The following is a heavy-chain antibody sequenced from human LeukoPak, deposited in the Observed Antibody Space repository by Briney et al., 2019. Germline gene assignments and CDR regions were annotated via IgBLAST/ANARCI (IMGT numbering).Heavy chain of an antibody. CDR2: IRYDVSNK. V-gene: IGHV3-30*02. CDR3: AKGRGHYDILTGY. D-gene: IGHD3-9*01. Sequence: GGSLRLSCAASGFTFSSYGMHWVRQAPGKGLEWVAFIRYDVSNKYYADSVKGRFTISRDNSKNTLYLQMNSLRAEDTAVYYCAKGRGHYDILTGYWGQGTLVTVSS. CDR1: GFTFSSYG. J-gene: IGHJ4*02.